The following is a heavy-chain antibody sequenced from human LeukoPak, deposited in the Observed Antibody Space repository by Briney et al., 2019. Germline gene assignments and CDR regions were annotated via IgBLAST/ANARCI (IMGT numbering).Heavy chain of an antibody. J-gene: IGHJ4*02. CDR3: ARNDILTGYCFDS. V-gene: IGHV4-61*02. Sequence: SSETLSLTCTVSRGSISSGNSYWSWIRQPAGKGLEWIGRIYTGGNSNYNPSLKSRVTISVDTSKNQFSLKLSSVTAADMAVYYCARNDILTGYCFDSWGQGTLVTVSS. CDR1: RGSISSGNSY. D-gene: IGHD3-9*01. CDR2: IYTGGNS.